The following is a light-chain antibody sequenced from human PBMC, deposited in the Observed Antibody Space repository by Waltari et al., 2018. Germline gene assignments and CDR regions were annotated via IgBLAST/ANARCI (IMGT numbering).Light chain of an antibody. J-gene: IGKJ4*01. CDR2: DAS. Sequence: EIVLTQSPATLSLSPGERATPSCRASQSVSTFLAWYQQKPGQAPRPLIYDASNRATGIPARFSGSGSGTDFTLTISSLDPEDFAVYFCQQRSNWPLTFGGGTKVEIK. V-gene: IGKV3-11*01. CDR1: QSVSTF. CDR3: QQRSNWPLT.